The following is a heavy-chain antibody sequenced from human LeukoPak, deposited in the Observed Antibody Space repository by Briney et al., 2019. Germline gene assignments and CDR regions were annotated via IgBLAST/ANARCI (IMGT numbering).Heavy chain of an antibody. V-gene: IGHV1-69*05. D-gene: IGHD2-8*01. J-gene: IGHJ4*02. CDR1: GGTFSSYA. Sequence: EASVKVSCKASGGTFSSYAISWVRQAPGQGLEWMGGTIPIFGTANYAQKFQGRVTMTRDTSTSTVYMELSSLRSEDTAVYYCARETPNLYCTNGVCYSLPNDYWGQGTLVTVSS. CDR3: ARETPNLYCTNGVCYSLPNDY. CDR2: TIPIFGTA.